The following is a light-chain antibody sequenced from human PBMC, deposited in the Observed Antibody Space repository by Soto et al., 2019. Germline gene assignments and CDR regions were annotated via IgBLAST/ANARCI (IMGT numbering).Light chain of an antibody. CDR1: QSLLGSDGDTY. Sequence: DVVMTQTPLSLSVSPGQPASISCKSSQSLLGSDGDTYLSWYLHKPGQPPQLLIYEVSNRFSGVPDRFSGSGSGTDFTLKISRVEAEDVGVYYCMQNTHLPWTLGQGTKVEIK. V-gene: IGKV2D-29*01. J-gene: IGKJ1*01. CDR3: MQNTHLPWT. CDR2: EVS.